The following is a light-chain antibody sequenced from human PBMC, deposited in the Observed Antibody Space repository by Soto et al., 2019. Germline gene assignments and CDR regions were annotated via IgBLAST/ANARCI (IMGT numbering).Light chain of an antibody. Sequence: DIQLTQSPSFLSASVGDRVTITCRASQGIRSNLACDQQKPEKAPKLLIYDASTLQSGVQSRFSGSGSVTEFTLTISSLQTVDFAPYYCQQINSYPLTFGGGTKVEIK. CDR2: DAS. V-gene: IGKV1-9*01. J-gene: IGKJ4*01. CDR1: QGIRSN. CDR3: QQINSYPLT.